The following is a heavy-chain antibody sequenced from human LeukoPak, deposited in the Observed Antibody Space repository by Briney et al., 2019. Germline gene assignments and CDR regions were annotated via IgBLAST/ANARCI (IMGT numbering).Heavy chain of an antibody. Sequence: ASVKVSCTASGYTFTSYDINWVRQATGQGLEWMGWMNPNSGNTGYAQKFQGRVTMTRNTSISTAYMELSSLRSEDTAVYYCARGPLQAAAASIDYWGQGTLVTVSS. CDR2: MNPNSGNT. CDR3: ARGPLQAAAASIDY. J-gene: IGHJ4*02. V-gene: IGHV1-8*01. D-gene: IGHD6-13*01. CDR1: GYTFTSYD.